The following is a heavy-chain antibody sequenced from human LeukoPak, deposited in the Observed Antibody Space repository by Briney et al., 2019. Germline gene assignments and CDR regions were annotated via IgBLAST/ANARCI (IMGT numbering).Heavy chain of an antibody. Sequence: SETLFLTCTVSGGSISSSSYYWGWIRQPPGRGLEWIGSIYYSGSTYYNPSLKSRVTISVDTSKNQFSLKLSSVTAADTAVYYCARHRFGELLHFDLWGRGTLVTVSS. CDR1: GGSISSSSYY. CDR3: ARHRFGELLHFDL. D-gene: IGHD3-10*01. CDR2: IYYSGST. J-gene: IGHJ2*01. V-gene: IGHV4-39*01.